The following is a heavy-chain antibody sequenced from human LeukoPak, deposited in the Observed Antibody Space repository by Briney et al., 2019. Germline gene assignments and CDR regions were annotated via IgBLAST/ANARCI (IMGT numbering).Heavy chain of an antibody. J-gene: IGHJ5*02. CDR1: GYTFTDYY. CDR2: VDPEDGKA. V-gene: IGHV1-69-2*01. Sequence: GATVKISCKASGYTFTDYYIHWVQQAPGKGPEWMGRVDPEDGKATYAEKFQGRVTITADTSIDTAYMELSSLRSEDTAVYYCATHSTYSRFDPWGQGTLVTVSS. D-gene: IGHD2-21*01. CDR3: ATHSTYSRFDP.